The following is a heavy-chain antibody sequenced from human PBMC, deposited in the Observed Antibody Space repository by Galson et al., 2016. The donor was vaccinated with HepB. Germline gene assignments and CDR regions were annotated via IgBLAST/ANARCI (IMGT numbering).Heavy chain of an antibody. J-gene: IGHJ4*02. D-gene: IGHD3-10*01. CDR3: ARGELFQPLVYPTYYFHY. V-gene: IGHV4-39*01. CDR2: IYYSGST. Sequence: ETLSLTCTVSGGSISRSSYYWGWIRQPPGKGLEWIGSIYYSGSTYYNPSLKSRVTISVDTSKNQFSLKVNSVTAADTAMYYCARGELFQPLVYPTYYFHYWGRGTLVTVSS. CDR1: GGSISRSSYY.